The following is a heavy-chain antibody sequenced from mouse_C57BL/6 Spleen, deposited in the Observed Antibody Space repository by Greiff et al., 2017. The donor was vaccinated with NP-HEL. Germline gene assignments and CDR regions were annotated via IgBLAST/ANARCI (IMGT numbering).Heavy chain of an antibody. D-gene: IGHD1-1*01. CDR1: GYTFTSYW. J-gene: IGHJ1*03. CDR3: ASIYGSYWYFDV. V-gene: IGHV1-53*01. Sequence: QVQLPGTELVKPGASVKLSCKASGYTFTSYWMHWVKQRPGQGLEWIGNINPSNGGTNYNEKFKSKATLTVDKSSSTAYMQLSSLTSEDSAVYYCASIYGSYWYFDVWGTGTTVTVSS. CDR2: INPSNGGT.